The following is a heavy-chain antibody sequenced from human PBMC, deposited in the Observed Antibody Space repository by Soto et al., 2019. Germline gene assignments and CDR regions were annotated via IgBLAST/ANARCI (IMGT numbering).Heavy chain of an antibody. CDR1: GFTFNYYW. D-gene: IGHD2-21*02. J-gene: IGHJ3*01. V-gene: IGHV3-74*01. Sequence: EVQLAESEGGLVQRGGSLRLSCAASGFTFNYYWMHWVRQAPGQGLVWVSHIHSDGSSTTYADSVKGRFTISRDNAKNTLYLQMNSLRAEDTAVYYCARGDKGGFDLWGQGTTVTVSS. CDR3: ARGDKGGFDL. CDR2: IHSDGSST.